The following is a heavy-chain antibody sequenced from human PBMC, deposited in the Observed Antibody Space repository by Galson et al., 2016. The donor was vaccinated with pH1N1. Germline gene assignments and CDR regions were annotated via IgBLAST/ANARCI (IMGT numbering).Heavy chain of an antibody. V-gene: IGHV2-70*04. CDR2: VDWDDDK. Sequence: PALVKPTQTLTLTCAFSGFSLNTVRMRVSWIRQPPGKALEWLARVDWDDDKYYSTSLKTRLTISKDTSKNQVVLTMTNMDPVDTGTYYCARMTSKGGCYFDVWGRGTLVTVSS. J-gene: IGHJ2*01. CDR1: GFSLNTVRMR. D-gene: IGHD3-16*01. CDR3: ARMTSKGGCYFDV.